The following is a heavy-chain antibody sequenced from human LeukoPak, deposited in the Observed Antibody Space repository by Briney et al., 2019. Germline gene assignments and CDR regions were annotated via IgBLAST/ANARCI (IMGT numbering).Heavy chain of an antibody. V-gene: IGHV3-74*01. J-gene: IGHJ4*02. CDR1: GFTFSSYW. Sequence: GGSLRLSCAAPGFTFSSYWMHWVRQAPGKGLVWVSRIKSDGSSTNYADSVKGRFTISRDNAKNTLYLQMNSLRAEDTAVYYCARDRGEFYFDYWGQGTLVTVSS. CDR2: IKSDGSST. CDR3: ARDRGEFYFDY. D-gene: IGHD3-10*01.